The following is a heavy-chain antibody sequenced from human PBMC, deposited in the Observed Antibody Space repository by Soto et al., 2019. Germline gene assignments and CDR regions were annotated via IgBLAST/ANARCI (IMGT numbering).Heavy chain of an antibody. Sequence: EVQLVESGGGLVKPGGSLRLSCAASGITFSSYSMNWVRQAPGKGLEWVSSISSSSSYIYYADSVKGRFTISRDNAKNSLYLQMNSLRAEDKAVYSCARGRGRETLFDYWGQGTLDTVSS. CDR2: ISSSSSYI. CDR1: GITFSSYS. CDR3: ARGRGRETLFDY. V-gene: IGHV3-21*01. J-gene: IGHJ4*02. D-gene: IGHD2-15*01.